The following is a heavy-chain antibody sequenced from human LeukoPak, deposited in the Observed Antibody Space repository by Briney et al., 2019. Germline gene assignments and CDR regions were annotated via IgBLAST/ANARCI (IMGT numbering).Heavy chain of an antibody. CDR2: IYYSGST. CDR3: ARGQIVVVPPFGYFDL. CDR1: GGSISSSSYY. V-gene: IGHV4-39*07. D-gene: IGHD2-2*01. Sequence: SETLSLTCTVSGGSISSSSYYWGWIRQPPGKGLEWIGSIYYSGSTYYNPSLKSRVTISVDTSKNQFSLKLSSVTAADTAVYYCARGQIVVVPPFGYFDLWGRGTLVTVSS. J-gene: IGHJ2*01.